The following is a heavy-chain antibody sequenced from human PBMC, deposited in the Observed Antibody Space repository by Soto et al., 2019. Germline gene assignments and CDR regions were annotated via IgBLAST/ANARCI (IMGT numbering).Heavy chain of an antibody. CDR1: GGSISSGDYY. Sequence: QVQLQESGPGLVKPSQTLSLTCTVSGGSISSGDYYWSWIRQPPGKGLEWIGYIYYSGSTYYNPSIKSRVTISVETSKNQFSLKLSSVTAADTAVYYCARASPPSSIVVVPAAMQHYYYYGMDVWGQGTTVTVSS. V-gene: IGHV4-30-4*01. CDR3: ARASPPSSIVVVPAAMQHYYYYGMDV. CDR2: IYYSGST. D-gene: IGHD2-2*01. J-gene: IGHJ6*02.